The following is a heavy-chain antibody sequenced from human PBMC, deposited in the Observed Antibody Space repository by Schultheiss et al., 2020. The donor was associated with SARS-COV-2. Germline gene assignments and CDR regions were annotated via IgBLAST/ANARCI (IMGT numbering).Heavy chain of an antibody. CDR2: ISYDGSNK. D-gene: IGHD6-19*01. J-gene: IGHJ4*02. V-gene: IGHV3-30-3*01. CDR1: GFTFSSYA. Sequence: GGSLRLSCAASGFTFSSYAMHWVRQAPGKGLEWVAVISYDGSNKYYADSVKGRFTISRDNSKNTLYLQMNSLRAEDTAVYYCAKEFTFSSWYSSGWYVDYWGQGTLVTVSS. CDR3: AKEFTFSSWYSSGWYVDY.